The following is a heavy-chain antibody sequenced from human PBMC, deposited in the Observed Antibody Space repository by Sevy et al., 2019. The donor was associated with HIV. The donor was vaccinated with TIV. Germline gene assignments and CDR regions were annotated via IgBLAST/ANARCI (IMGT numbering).Heavy chain of an antibody. J-gene: IGHJ4*01. Sequence: GGSLRLSCAASEFTFDDYGMSWVRQAPGKGLEWVSAIIWNGGATSYADSVKGRFSISRDNTKNSLYLQMNSLRAEDTAFYFCAREKSCGGDCYYFGYWGHGTLVTVSS. CDR1: EFTFDDYG. CDR3: AREKSCGGDCYYFGY. CDR2: IIWNGGAT. D-gene: IGHD2-21*02. V-gene: IGHV3-20*04.